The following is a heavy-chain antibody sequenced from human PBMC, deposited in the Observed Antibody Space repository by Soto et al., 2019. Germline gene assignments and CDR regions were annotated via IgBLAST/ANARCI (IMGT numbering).Heavy chain of an antibody. CDR2: ISSDATYR. V-gene: IGHV3-23*01. D-gene: IGHD2-15*01. CDR1: GFTFSSYT. J-gene: IGHJ4*02. Sequence: SLRLSCAASGFTFSSYTMSWVRQAPGKGLEWVSSISSDATYRTNADSVKGRFTISRDNSKNTVFLQMNSLRAEDTAVYYCAKPVRCSGTYCRFDYWGQGTLVTVSS. CDR3: AKPVRCSGTYCRFDY.